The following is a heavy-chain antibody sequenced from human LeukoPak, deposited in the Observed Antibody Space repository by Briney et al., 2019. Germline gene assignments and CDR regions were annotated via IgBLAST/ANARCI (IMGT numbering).Heavy chain of an antibody. CDR2: TYYRSKWYN. CDR3: ARNPELRHSYWFDP. D-gene: IGHD3-10*01. Sequence: SQTLSLTCAISGDSVSSNSVAWNWIRQSPSRGLEWLGRTYYRSKWYNDYAVSVKSRITINPDTSKNQFSLQLNSVTPEDTAVYYCARNPELRHSYWFDPWGQGTLVTVSS. V-gene: IGHV6-1*01. J-gene: IGHJ5*02. CDR1: GDSVSSNSVA.